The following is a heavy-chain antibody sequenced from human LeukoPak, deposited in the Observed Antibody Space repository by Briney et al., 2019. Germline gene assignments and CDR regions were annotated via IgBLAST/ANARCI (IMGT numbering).Heavy chain of an antibody. CDR1: GGSISSYY. CDR3: ARVTGYVIEDNFDY. J-gene: IGHJ4*02. V-gene: IGHV4-59*01. CDR2: IYYSGST. Sequence: PSETLSLTCTVSGGSISSYYWSWIRQPPGKGLEWIGYIYYSGSTDYNPSLKSRVTLSVDTSKNQISLKLSSVTTADTAVYYCARVTGYVIEDNFDYWGQGTLVTVSS. D-gene: IGHD2-15*01.